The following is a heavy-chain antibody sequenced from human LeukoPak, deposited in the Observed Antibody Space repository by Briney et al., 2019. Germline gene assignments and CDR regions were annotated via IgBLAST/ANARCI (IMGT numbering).Heavy chain of an antibody. V-gene: IGHV4-39*01. CDR1: GGSISSSNYY. CDR2: IYYSGST. D-gene: IGHD6-13*01. J-gene: IGHJ6*03. Sequence: PSETLSLTCTVSGGSISSSNYYWGWIRQPPGKGLEWIGSIYYSGSTYSNPSLKSRVTISVDTSKNQFSLKLSSVTAADTAVYYCARLARPLYSSSWDPYYYYMDVWGKGTTVTISS. CDR3: ARLARPLYSSSWDPYYYYMDV.